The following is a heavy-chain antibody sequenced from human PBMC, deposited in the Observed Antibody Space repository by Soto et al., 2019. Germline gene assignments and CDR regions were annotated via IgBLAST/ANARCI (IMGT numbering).Heavy chain of an antibody. CDR1: GFTFSNYA. V-gene: IGHV3-23*01. J-gene: IGHJ6*02. Sequence: GSLRLSCAASGFTFSNYAMNWVRQGPEKGLEWVSTISGSGISTYFADSVKGRFTISRDNSKNTLYLQMNSLRAEDTAVYYCAKLVYDGSGSYQRHYYHYGMDVWGQGTTVTVSS. D-gene: IGHD3-22*01. CDR2: ISGSGIST. CDR3: AKLVYDGSGSYQRHYYHYGMDV.